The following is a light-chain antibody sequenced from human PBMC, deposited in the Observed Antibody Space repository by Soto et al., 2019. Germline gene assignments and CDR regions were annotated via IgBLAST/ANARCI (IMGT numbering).Light chain of an antibody. CDR2: DTS. Sequence: EIVVTQSPATLSASPGERVTLSCRASHFVSSRLAWYQQRPGQVPRLLIYDTSTRAPGISARFSGSGSGSEFTLTISSLQSEDVAVYYCQEYIHWPPGMFGPGTTVDIK. V-gene: IGKV3-15*01. CDR1: HFVSSR. CDR3: QEYIHWPPGM. J-gene: IGKJ1*01.